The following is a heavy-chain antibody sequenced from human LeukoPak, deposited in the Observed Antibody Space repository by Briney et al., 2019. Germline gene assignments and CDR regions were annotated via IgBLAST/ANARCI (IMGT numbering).Heavy chain of an antibody. CDR2: INPNTGGT. CDR3: ARGGQPVYYYYMDV. D-gene: IGHD6-6*01. CDR1: GYAFTDYY. Sequence: GASVKVSCKASGYAFTDYYVHWVRQAPGQGLGWMGRINPNTGGTNYARKFQGRVTMTRDTSISTDYMELSSLRSDDTAVYYCARGGQPVYYYYMDVWGKGTTVTVSS. J-gene: IGHJ6*03. V-gene: IGHV1-2*02.